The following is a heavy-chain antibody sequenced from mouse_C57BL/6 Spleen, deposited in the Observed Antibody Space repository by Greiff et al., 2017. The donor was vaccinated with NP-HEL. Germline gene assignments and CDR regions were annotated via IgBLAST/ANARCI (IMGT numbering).Heavy chain of an antibody. V-gene: IGHV1-62-2*01. J-gene: IGHJ3*01. CDR3: ARHKSLNYGSSLAWFAY. D-gene: IGHD1-1*01. Sequence: QVQLMESGAELVKPGASVKLSCKASGYTFTEYSIHWVKQRSGQGLEWIGWFYPGSGSIKYNEKFKDKATLTADKSSSTVYIELSRLTSEDSAVYFCARHKSLNYGSSLAWFAYWGQGTLVTVAA. CDR2: FYPGSGSI. CDR1: GYTFTEYS.